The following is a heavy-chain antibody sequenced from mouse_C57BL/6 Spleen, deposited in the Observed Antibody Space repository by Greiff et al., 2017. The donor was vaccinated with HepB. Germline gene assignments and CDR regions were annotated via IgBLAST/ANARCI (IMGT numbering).Heavy chain of an antibody. CDR2: IDPANGNT. J-gene: IGHJ3*01. CDR1: GFNIKNTY. CDR3: ASGDGYYVSSWFAY. D-gene: IGHD2-3*01. V-gene: IGHV14-3*01. Sequence: EVQLQQSVAELVRPGASVKLSCTASGFNIKNTYMHWVKQRPEQGLEWIGRIDPANGNTKYAPKFQGKATITADTSANTSYLQLSSLTSEDTAIYFCASGDGYYVSSWFAYWGQGTLVTVSA.